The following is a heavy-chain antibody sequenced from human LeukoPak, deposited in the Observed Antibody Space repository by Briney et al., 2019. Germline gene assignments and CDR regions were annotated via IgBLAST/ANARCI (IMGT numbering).Heavy chain of an antibody. V-gene: IGHV1-18*01. J-gene: IGHJ4*02. CDR1: GYTFTSYG. CDR3: ARVSRPYCSGGSCYSLDY. Sequence: ASVKVSCKASGYTFTSYGIVWVRQAPGQGLEWMGWISAYNGNTNYAQKLQGRVTMTTDTSTSTAYMELRSLRSDDTAVYYCARVSRPYCSGGSCYSLDYWGQGTLVTVSS. CDR2: ISAYNGNT. D-gene: IGHD2-15*01.